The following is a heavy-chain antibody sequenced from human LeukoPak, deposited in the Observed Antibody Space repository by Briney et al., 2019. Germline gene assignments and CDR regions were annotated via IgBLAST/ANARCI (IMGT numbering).Heavy chain of an antibody. CDR2: IYPGGSDT. CDR1: GYSFTSYW. Sequence: GESLKISCKGSGYSFTSYWIGWVRQMPGKGLEWMGIIYPGGSDTRYSPSFQGQVTISADKSISTAYLQWSSLKASDTAMYYCARRPLAYCGGDCYSDAFDIWGQGTMVTVSS. V-gene: IGHV5-51*01. J-gene: IGHJ3*02. CDR3: ARRPLAYCGGDCYSDAFDI. D-gene: IGHD2-21*02.